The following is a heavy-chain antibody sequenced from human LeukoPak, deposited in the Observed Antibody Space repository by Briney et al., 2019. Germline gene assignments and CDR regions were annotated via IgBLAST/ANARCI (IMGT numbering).Heavy chain of an antibody. CDR3: ARSIGYYYTMDV. V-gene: IGHV3-11*01. CDR2: ISGSGRNL. D-gene: IGHD3-22*01. Sequence: YMXXIXQARXRGGEGVSDISGSGRNLSYGDSVKGRFTISRHNAKNSLYLQMNNLRAEDTAVYYCARSIGYYYTMDVWGQGTTVTVSS. J-gene: IGHJ6*02. CDR1: Y.